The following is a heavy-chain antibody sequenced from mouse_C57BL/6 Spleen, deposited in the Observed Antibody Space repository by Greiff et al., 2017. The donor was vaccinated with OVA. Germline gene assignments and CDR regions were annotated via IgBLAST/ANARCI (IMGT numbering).Heavy chain of an antibody. V-gene: IGHV1-64*01. CDR1: GYTFTSYW. D-gene: IGHD4-1*01. CDR3: ARCGTGTGLYYAMDY. J-gene: IGHJ4*01. CDR2: IHPNSGST. Sequence: VQLQQPGAELVKPGASVKLSCKASGYTFTSYWMHWVKQRPGQGLEWIGMIHPNSGSTNYNEKFKSKATLTVDKSSSTAYMQLSSLTSEDSAVYYCARCGTGTGLYYAMDYWGQGTSVTVSS.